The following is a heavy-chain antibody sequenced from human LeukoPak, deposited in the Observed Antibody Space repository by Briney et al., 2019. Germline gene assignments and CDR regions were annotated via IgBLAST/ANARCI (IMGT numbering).Heavy chain of an antibody. CDR1: GYTFTGYY. CDR2: INPNSGGT. Sequence: GASVKVSCKASGYTFTGYYMHWVRQAPGQGLEWMGWINPNSGGTNYAQKFQGRVTMTRDTSISTAYMELSRLRSDDTAVYYCAGNRYYYDSSGYYYGAFDIWGQGTMVTVSS. V-gene: IGHV1-2*02. J-gene: IGHJ3*02. CDR3: AGNRYYYDSSGYYYGAFDI. D-gene: IGHD3-22*01.